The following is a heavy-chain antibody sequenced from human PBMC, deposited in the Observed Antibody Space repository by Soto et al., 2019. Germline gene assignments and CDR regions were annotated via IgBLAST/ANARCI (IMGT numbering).Heavy chain of an antibody. V-gene: IGHV4-31*03. CDR2: IYYSGST. Sequence: SETLSLTCTVSGGSISSGGYYWSWIRQHPGKGLEWIGYIYYSGSTYYNPSLKSRVTISVDTSKNQFSLKLSSVTAADTAVYYCATYDSSGPRGFDPWGQGTLVTVSS. CDR3: ATYDSSGPRGFDP. D-gene: IGHD3-22*01. CDR1: GGSISSGGYY. J-gene: IGHJ5*02.